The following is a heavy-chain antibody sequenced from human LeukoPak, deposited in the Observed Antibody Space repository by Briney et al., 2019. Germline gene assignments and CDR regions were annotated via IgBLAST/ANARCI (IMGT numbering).Heavy chain of an antibody. J-gene: IGHJ6*03. D-gene: IGHD6-6*01. CDR3: ARSEYSSSGPYYYYYYMDV. V-gene: IGHV1-2*02. CDR1: GDTFTGYY. Sequence: ASVKVSCKASGDTFTGYYMHWVRQAPGQGLEWMGWINPNSGGTNYAQKFQGRVTMTRDTSISTAYMELSRLRSDDTAVYYCARSEYSSSGPYYYYYYMDVWGKGTTVTVSS. CDR2: INPNSGGT.